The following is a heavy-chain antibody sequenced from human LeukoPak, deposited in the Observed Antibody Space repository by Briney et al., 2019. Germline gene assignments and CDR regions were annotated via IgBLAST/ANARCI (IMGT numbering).Heavy chain of an antibody. V-gene: IGHV1-18*01. Sequence: GASVKVSCKASGYTFTSYGISWVRQAPGQGLEWMGWISAYNGNTNYAQKLQGRVTMTTDTSTSTAYMELRSLRSDDTAVYHCARAVIAAAGRIYFDYWGQGTLVTVSS. CDR3: ARAVIAAAGRIYFDY. D-gene: IGHD6-13*01. CDR1: GYTFTSYG. J-gene: IGHJ4*02. CDR2: ISAYNGNT.